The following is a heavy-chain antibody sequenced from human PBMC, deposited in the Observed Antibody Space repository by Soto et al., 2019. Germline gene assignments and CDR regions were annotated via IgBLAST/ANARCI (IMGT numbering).Heavy chain of an antibody. D-gene: IGHD3-22*01. J-gene: IGHJ3*02. CDR3: ASSPPGDSSGYYYGAFDI. V-gene: IGHV3-48*02. CDR2: ISSSSSTI. Sequence: GGSLRLSCAASGFTFSSYSMNWVRQAPGKGLEWVSYISSSSSTIYYADSVKGRFTISRDNAKNSLYLQMNSLRDEDTAVYYCASSPPGDSSGYYYGAFDIWGQGTMVTVSS. CDR1: GFTFSSYS.